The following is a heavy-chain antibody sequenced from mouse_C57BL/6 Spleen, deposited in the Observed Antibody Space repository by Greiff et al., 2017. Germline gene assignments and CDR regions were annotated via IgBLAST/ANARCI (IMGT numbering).Heavy chain of an antibody. J-gene: IGHJ3*01. Sequence: QVQLQQSGAELVKPGASVKLSCKASGYTFTSYWMQWVKQRPGQGLEWIGEIDPSDSYTNYNQKFKGKATLTVDPSSSTAYMQLRSLASEDSAVYSCARLDCNYVRFAYWGQGTLVTVSA. CDR3: ARLDCNYVRFAY. D-gene: IGHD2-1*01. V-gene: IGHV1-50*01. CDR1: GYTFTSYW. CDR2: IDPSDSYT.